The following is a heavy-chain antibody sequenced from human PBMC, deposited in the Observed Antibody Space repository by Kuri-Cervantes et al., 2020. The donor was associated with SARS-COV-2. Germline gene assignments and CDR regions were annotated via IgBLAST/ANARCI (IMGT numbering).Heavy chain of an antibody. D-gene: IGHD6-19*01. J-gene: IGHJ4*02. CDR2: VSFDGRNT. CDR3: VRDPWRADISGWKRPFDY. V-gene: IGHV3-30*04. Sequence: GGSRRPSGAVYGFTSTNYAMDWVRQAPGKGRGWVAIVSFDGRNTNYANSVTGRFTISRNNSENTLYRQMTSLRDEDTALYYCVRDPWRADISGWKRPFDYWGQGTLVTVSS. CDR1: GFTSTNYA.